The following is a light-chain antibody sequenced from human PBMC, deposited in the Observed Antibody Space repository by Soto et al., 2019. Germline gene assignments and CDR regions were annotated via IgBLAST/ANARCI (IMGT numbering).Light chain of an antibody. CDR3: YQYGSTPPT. V-gene: IGKV3-20*01. CDR1: QSVSSGY. J-gene: IGKJ1*01. Sequence: EIVLTQSPGTLSLSPGERGTLSCRASQSVSSGYLAWYQQKPGQAPRLLIYDASSRATGIPDRFSGSGSGTDFTLTIISRQSEDFVVFDCYQYGSTPPTFGQGTKADIK. CDR2: DAS.